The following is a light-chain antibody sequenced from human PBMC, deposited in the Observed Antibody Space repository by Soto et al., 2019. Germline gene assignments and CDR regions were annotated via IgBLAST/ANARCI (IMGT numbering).Light chain of an antibody. J-gene: IGKJ4*01. CDR1: QTVSSSY. V-gene: IGKV3-20*01. Sequence: EIVLTQSPGTLSLSPGERATLSCRASQTVSSSYLAWYQQKPGQAPRLIIYGASSRATGVPDRFSGSGSGTDFTLTICRLEPEDFAVYYCQQYVSSPLTFGGGTKVEIK. CDR2: GAS. CDR3: QQYVSSPLT.